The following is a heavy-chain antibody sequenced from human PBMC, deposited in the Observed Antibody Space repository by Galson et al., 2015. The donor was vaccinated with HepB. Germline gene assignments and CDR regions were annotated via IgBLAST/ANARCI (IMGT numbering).Heavy chain of an antibody. CDR2: ISSSSSTI. J-gene: IGHJ4*02. CDR1: GFTFSSYS. Sequence: SLRLSCAASGFTFSSYSMNWVRQAPGKGLEWVSYISSSSSTIYYADSVKGRFTISRDNAKNSLYLQMNSLRAEDTAVYYCARVSSSSWYRLDYWGQGTLVTVSS. CDR3: ARVSSSSWYRLDY. D-gene: IGHD6-13*01. V-gene: IGHV3-48*01.